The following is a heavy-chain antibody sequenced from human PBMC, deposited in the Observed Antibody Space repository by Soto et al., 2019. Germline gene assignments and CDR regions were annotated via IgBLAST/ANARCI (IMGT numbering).Heavy chain of an antibody. CDR1: GGSISSYY. J-gene: IGHJ3*02. CDR3: AREAVAAKRAFDI. D-gene: IGHD6-19*01. Sequence: PSETLSLTCTVSGGSISSYYWSWIRQPPGKGLEWIGYIYYSGSTNYNPSLKSRVTISVDTSKNRFSLKLSSVTAADTAVYYCAREAVAAKRAFDIWGQGTMVTVSS. V-gene: IGHV4-59*01. CDR2: IYYSGST.